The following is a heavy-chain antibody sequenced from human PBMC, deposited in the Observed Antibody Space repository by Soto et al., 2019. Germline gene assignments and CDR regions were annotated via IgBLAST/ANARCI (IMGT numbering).Heavy chain of an antibody. CDR1: GCTFTSYD. J-gene: IGHJ5*02. Sequence: ASVKVCCKASGCTFTSYDINWVRQATGQGLEWMGWMNPDSGDTGYAQNFQGRVTMTRNTSIRTAYMELSSLRSEDTAVYYCARGLVGCSSTSCYQWFDPWGQGTQVTVSS. CDR2: MNPDSGDT. V-gene: IGHV1-8*01. CDR3: ARGLVGCSSTSCYQWFDP. D-gene: IGHD2-2*01.